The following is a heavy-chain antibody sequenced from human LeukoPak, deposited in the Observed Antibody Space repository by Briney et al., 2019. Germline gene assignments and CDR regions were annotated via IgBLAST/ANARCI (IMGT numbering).Heavy chain of an antibody. CDR2: ISSTSSFL. Sequence: GGSLRLSCAASGFTFSSYSMNWVRRAPGKGLEGVSSISSTSSFLYYADSVKGRFTISRDNAKNSLYLQMNSLRAEDTAVYYCATSGSAARFDYWGQGTLVTVSS. CDR3: ATSGSAARFDY. CDR1: GFTFSSYS. V-gene: IGHV3-21*01. D-gene: IGHD6-13*01. J-gene: IGHJ4*02.